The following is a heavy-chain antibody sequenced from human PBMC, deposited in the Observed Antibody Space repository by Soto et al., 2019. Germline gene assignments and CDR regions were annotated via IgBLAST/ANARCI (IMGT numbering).Heavy chain of an antibody. D-gene: IGHD5-18*01. CDR2: IYYSGST. Sequence: SETLSLTCTVSGGSISSYYWSWIRQPPGKGLEWIGYIYYSGSTNYNPSLKSRVTISVDTSKNHFSLKLSSVTAADTVVYYCARAQRGYSYGYFDYWGQGTLVTVSS. V-gene: IGHV4-59*01. CDR3: ARAQRGYSYGYFDY. CDR1: GGSISSYY. J-gene: IGHJ4*02.